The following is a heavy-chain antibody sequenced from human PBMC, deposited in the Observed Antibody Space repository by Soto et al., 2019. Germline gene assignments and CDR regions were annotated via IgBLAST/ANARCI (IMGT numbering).Heavy chain of an antibody. D-gene: IGHD3-22*01. CDR3: AKLSSVTMIVDVITGRSFDY. CDR2: ISGSGKST. V-gene: IGHV3-23*01. Sequence: QLLESGGGLVQPGGSPRLSCAVSGFTFSSYAMSWVRQAPGKGLEWISVISGSGKSTNYADSVKGRFTTSRDNSKNTLYLQMSGLRAEDTAIYYCAKLSSVTMIVDVITGRSFDYWGQGTLVTVSS. CDR1: GFTFSSYA. J-gene: IGHJ4*02.